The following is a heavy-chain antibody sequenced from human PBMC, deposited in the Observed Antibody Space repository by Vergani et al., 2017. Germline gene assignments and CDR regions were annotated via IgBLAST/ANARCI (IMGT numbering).Heavy chain of an antibody. CDR3: ARGQGGWGHYYYYYGMDV. V-gene: IGHV3-74*01. CDR2: INSDGSST. Sequence: EVQLVESGGGLVQPGGSLRLSCAASGFTFSSYWMHWVRQAPGKGLVWVSRINSDGSSTSYADSVKGRFTISRDNAKNTLYLQMNSLRAEDTAVYYCARGQGGWGHYYYYYGMDVWGQGTTVTVSS. CDR1: GFTFSSYW. D-gene: IGHD3-16*01. J-gene: IGHJ6*02.